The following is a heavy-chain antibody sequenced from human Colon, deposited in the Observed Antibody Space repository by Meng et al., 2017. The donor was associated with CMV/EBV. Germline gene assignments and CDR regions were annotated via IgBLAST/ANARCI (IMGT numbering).Heavy chain of an antibody. CDR2: LYVGGDST. D-gene: IGHD1-26*01. J-gene: IGHJ4*02. CDR1: GFTFSNYA. CDR3: AKRGKSGTRYFGFDY. Sequence: GESLKISCVASGFTFSNYAMSWVRQAPGKGLEWVANLYVGGDSTYYADSVKGRFTISRDNSKNTLYLQMNSLKDEDTAVYYCAKRGKSGTRYFGFDYWGQGALVTVSS. V-gene: IGHV3-23*03.